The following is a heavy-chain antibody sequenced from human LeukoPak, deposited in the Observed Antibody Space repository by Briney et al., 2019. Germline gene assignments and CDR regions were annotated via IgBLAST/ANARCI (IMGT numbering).Heavy chain of an antibody. V-gene: IGHV3-21*01. CDR2: ISSSSSYI. CDR3: ARDGPYGSGSPNWFDP. Sequence: GGSLRLSCAASGFTFSSYSMNWVRQAPGKGLEWVSSISSSSSYIYYADSVKGRFTISRDNAKNSLYLQMNSLRAEDTAVYYCARDGPYGSGSPNWFDPWGQGTLVTVSS. CDR1: GFTFSSYS. J-gene: IGHJ5*02. D-gene: IGHD3-10*01.